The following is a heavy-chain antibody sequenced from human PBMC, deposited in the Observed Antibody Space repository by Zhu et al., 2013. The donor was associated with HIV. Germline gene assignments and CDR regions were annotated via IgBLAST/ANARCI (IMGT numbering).Heavy chain of an antibody. CDR2: INQHGNQK. Sequence: EVQLVESGGGLAQPGGSLRLSCAASGFTFSNYWMSWVRQAPGKGLEWLANINQHGNQKYFIDSVKARFTVSRDNTKNSLFLQLSSLRAEDTAVYFCARIGYTSSSVDYWGQGTLVTVSS. V-gene: IGHV3-7*01. CDR1: GFTFSNYW. CDR3: ARIGYTSSSVDY. J-gene: IGHJ4*02. D-gene: IGHD6-6*01.